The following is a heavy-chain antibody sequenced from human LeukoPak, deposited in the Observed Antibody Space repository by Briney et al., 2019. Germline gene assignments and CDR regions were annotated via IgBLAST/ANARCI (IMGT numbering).Heavy chain of an antibody. J-gene: IGHJ4*02. V-gene: IGHV4-4*07. CDR2: IYYSGST. Sequence: PSETLSLTCTVSGGSISSYYWSWIRQPAGKGLEWIGSIYYSGSTNYNPSLKSRVTISVDTSKNQFSLKLSSVTAADTAVYYCARAHSSGWYYFDYWGQGTLVTVSS. D-gene: IGHD6-19*01. CDR3: ARAHSSGWYYFDY. CDR1: GGSISSYY.